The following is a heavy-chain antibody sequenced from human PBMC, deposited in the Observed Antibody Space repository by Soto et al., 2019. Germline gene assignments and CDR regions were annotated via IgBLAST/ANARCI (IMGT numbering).Heavy chain of an antibody. CDR2: IWYDGSNK. D-gene: IGHD3-9*01. J-gene: IGHJ4*02. V-gene: IGHV3-33*01. CDR1: GFTFSSYG. Sequence: PAGSLRLSCAASGFTFSSYGMHWVRQAPGKGLEWVAVIWYDGSNKYYADSVKGRFTICRDNSTKTLYMKMNSLRAEDMAVYYWARDRLSFEDGRYFDYWGQGTLVTVSS. CDR3: ARDRLSFEDGRYFDY.